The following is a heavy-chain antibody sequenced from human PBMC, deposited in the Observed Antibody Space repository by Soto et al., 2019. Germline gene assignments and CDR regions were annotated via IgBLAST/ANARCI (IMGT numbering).Heavy chain of an antibody. CDR3: ARSYCSGGTCLLYYFDY. CDR1: GGSISSYY. Sequence: SETLSLTCTVSGGSISSYYWSWVRQPPGKGLEWIGCIYYSQSSNYNPSLKSRVTISVDTSKNQFSLKLTSVTAADTAVYFCARSYCSGGTCLLYYFDYWGQGTLVTVSS. D-gene: IGHD2-15*01. V-gene: IGHV4-59*01. CDR2: IYYSQSS. J-gene: IGHJ4*02.